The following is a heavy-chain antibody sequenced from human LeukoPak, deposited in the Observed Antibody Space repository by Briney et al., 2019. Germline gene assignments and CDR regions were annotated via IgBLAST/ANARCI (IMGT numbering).Heavy chain of an antibody. Sequence: SGGSLRLSCSASGFTFSRYAMHWVRQPPGKGLEYASAITNNGRSTYYADSVKGRFTISRDNSKNTLYLQMSSLRAEDTAVYYCASTYSYDSSGYYPFDYWGQGTLVTVPS. CDR3: ASTYSYDSSGYYPFDY. V-gene: IGHV3-64D*06. J-gene: IGHJ4*02. CDR1: GFTFSRYA. D-gene: IGHD3-22*01. CDR2: ITNNGRST.